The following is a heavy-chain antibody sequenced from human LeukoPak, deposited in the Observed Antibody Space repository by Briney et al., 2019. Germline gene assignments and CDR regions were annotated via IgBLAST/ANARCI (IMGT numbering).Heavy chain of an antibody. J-gene: IGHJ6*03. CDR2: IKQDGSEK. V-gene: IGHV3-7*01. CDR1: GFTFSSYA. Sequence: GGSLRLSCAASGFTFSSYAMTWVRQAPGKGLEWVANIKQDGSEKYYVDSVKGRFTISRDNAKNSMYLQMNSLRAEDTAVYYCARDGATFSGYDWYYYMDVWGKGTTVTVSS. CDR3: ARDGATFSGYDWYYYMDV. D-gene: IGHD5-12*01.